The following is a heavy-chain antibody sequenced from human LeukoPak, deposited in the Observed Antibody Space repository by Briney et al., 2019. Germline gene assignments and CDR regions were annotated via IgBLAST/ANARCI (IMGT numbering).Heavy chain of an antibody. V-gene: IGHV4-34*01. CDR3: ARAIGYGDSPPDY. J-gene: IGHJ4*02. CDR2: INHSGST. Sequence: SETLSLTCAVYGGSFSGYYWSWIRQPPGKGLEWIGEINHSGSTNYNPSLKSRVTISVDTSKNRFSLKLSSVTAADTAVYYCARAIGYGDSPPDYWGQGTLVTVSS. CDR1: GGSFSGYY. D-gene: IGHD4-17*01.